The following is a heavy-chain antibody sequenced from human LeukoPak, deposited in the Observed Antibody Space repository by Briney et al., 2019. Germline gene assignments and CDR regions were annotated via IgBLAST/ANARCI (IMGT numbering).Heavy chain of an antibody. CDR1: GFAFSSYA. CDR3: ARETAAGSPSDY. J-gene: IGHJ4*02. V-gene: IGHV3-23*01. Sequence: GGSLRLSCAASGFAFSSYAMSWVRQAPGKGLEWVSSISGSGYSTYYADSVKGRFTISRDNSKNTLYLQMNSLRAEDTAVYYCARETAAGSPSDYWGQGTLVTVSS. CDR2: ISGSGYST. D-gene: IGHD6-13*01.